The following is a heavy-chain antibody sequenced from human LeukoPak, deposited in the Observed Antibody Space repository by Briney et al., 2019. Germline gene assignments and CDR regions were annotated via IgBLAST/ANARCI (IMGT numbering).Heavy chain of an antibody. V-gene: IGHV3-53*01. Sequence: PGGSLRLSCVPSGFNVSNSYISWVRQAPGKGLEWVSVIYIGGSTKYADSVKARFTISRDNSKNTVYLQMSSLRAEDTAVYYCARATLDNWGQGTLVTVSS. CDR2: IYIGGST. CDR3: ARATLDN. J-gene: IGHJ4*02. CDR1: GFNVSNSY.